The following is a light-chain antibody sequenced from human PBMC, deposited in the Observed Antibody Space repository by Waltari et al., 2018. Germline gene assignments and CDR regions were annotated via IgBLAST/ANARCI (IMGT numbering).Light chain of an antibody. V-gene: IGKV1-39*01. CDR2: AAS. CDR3: QQYYNAPLT. Sequence: DIQMTQSPSSLSASVGDRVTITCRASQSISSYLNWYQQKPGKAPKLLIYAASSLQSGVPSRFSGSGSGTDFTLTISSLQAEDVAVYYCQQYYNAPLTFGGGTKVEIK. CDR1: QSISSY. J-gene: IGKJ4*01.